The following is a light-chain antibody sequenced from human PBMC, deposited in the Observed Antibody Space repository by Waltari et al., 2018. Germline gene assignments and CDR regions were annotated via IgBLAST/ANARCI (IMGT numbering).Light chain of an antibody. Sequence: ERATPSCRASQSVTRTLAWYQQKPGQAPRLLIYDASSRATGIPDRFSGSGYGTDFSLTISRLEPEDFAVYYCQKYGTLPATFGQGTKVEIK. CDR2: DAS. CDR3: QKYGTLPAT. V-gene: IGKV3-20*01. J-gene: IGKJ1*01. CDR1: QSVTRT.